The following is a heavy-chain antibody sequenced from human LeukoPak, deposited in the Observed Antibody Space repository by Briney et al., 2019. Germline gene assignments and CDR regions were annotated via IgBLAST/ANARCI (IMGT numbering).Heavy chain of an antibody. CDR1: GGSISSSSYY. J-gene: IGHJ3*02. V-gene: IGHV4-39*01. D-gene: IGHD2-15*01. Sequence: SETLSLTCTVSGGSISSSSYYWGWIRQPPGKGLEWIGSIYYSGSTYYNPSLKSRVTISGDTSKNQFSLKLSSVTAADTAVYYCALYCSGGSCYSSRGAFDIWGQGTMVTVSS. CDR2: IYYSGST. CDR3: ALYCSGGSCYSSRGAFDI.